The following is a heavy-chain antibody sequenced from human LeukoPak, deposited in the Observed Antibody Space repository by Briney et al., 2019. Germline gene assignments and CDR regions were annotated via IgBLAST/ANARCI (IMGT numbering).Heavy chain of an antibody. CDR2: IYPDDSDT. J-gene: IGHJ4*02. V-gene: IGHV5-51*01. CDR3: ATLLGSGTFYPADYFDY. CDR1: GYNFASCW. D-gene: IGHD3-10*01. Sequence: GESLKISCKGSGYNFASCWIGWVRQMPGKGLEWMGIIYPDDSDTKYSPAFQGQVTISADKSINTAYLRWTSLKASDTAMYYCATLLGSGTFYPADYFDYWGQGTLVTVSS.